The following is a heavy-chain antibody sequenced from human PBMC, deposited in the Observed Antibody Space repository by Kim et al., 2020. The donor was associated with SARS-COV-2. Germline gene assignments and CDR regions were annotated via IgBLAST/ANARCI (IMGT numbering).Heavy chain of an antibody. D-gene: IGHD3-10*01. CDR1: GYTFTSYA. Sequence: ASVKVSCKASGYTFTSYAMYWVRQAPGQRLEWMGWINAGNGNTKYSQKFQGRVTITRDTSASTAYMELSSLRSEDTAVYYCARDGRFGSGRKAGPDRSNNWFDPWGQGTLVTVSS. CDR2: INAGNGNT. J-gene: IGHJ5*02. V-gene: IGHV1-3*01. CDR3: ARDGRFGSGRKAGPDRSNNWFDP.